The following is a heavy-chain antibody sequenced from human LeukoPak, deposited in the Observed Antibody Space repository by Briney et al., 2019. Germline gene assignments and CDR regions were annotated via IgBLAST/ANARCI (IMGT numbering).Heavy chain of an antibody. Sequence: PSETLSLTCTVSGGSISGDYWSWIRQPPGKGLEWIGSIYHSGSTYYNPSLKSRVTISVDTSKNQFSLKLSSVTAADTAVYYCARDVYYGDPFYYFDYWGQGTLVTVSS. CDR3: ARDVYYGDPFYYFDY. J-gene: IGHJ4*02. D-gene: IGHD4-17*01. V-gene: IGHV4-38-2*02. CDR1: GGSISGDY. CDR2: IYHSGST.